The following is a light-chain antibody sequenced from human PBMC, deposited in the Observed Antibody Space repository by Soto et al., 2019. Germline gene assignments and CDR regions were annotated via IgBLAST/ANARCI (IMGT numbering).Light chain of an antibody. CDR3: QSYDSSRSGYV. CDR1: SSNIGAGYD. CDR2: GNS. J-gene: IGLJ1*01. Sequence: QSVLTQPPSVSGAPGQRVTISCTGSSSNIGAGYDVHWYQQLPGTAPKLLIYGNSNRPSGVPDRFSGSKSGTSASLAITGLQAEDEPDYYCQSYDSSRSGYVFGTGTKVTVL. V-gene: IGLV1-40*01.